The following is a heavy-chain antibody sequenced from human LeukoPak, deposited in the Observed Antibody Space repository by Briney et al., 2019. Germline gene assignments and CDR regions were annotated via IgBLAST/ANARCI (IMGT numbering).Heavy chain of an antibody. D-gene: IGHD5-18*01. V-gene: IGHV3-53*01. Sequence: IYSGGKTYYADSVKGRFTISRDNSRNTLSLQMNSLRDEDTAVYYCARGEYNYDYGLKFDDWGQGTLVTVSS. CDR3: ARGEYNYDYGLKFDD. J-gene: IGHJ4*02. CDR2: IYSGGKT.